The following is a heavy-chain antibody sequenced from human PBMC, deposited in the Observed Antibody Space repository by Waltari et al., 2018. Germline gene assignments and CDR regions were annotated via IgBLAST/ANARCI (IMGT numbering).Heavy chain of an antibody. CDR2: IYHLGNT. D-gene: IGHD3-22*01. Sequence: QVQLQESGPGLLKPSGTLSLTCSVSVSSIRPGFYWGWVRQTPGKVLEWIGSIYHLGNTRYNPPLNSRAAVSMDMSKNQFSLRLTAVTAADTAVYYCARHRLDRGDSFDFWGQGVLVTVSS. J-gene: IGHJ4*02. CDR1: VSSIRPGFY. CDR3: ARHRLDRGDSFDF. V-gene: IGHV4-38-2*02.